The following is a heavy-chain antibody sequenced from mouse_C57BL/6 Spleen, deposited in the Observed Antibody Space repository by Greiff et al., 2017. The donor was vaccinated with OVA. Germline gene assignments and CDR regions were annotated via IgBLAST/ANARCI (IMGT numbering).Heavy chain of an antibody. CDR1: GFSLTSYG. CDR2: IWSGGST. CDR3: ARISYYGNLYYAMDY. V-gene: IGHV2-2*01. D-gene: IGHD2-10*01. J-gene: IGHJ4*01. Sequence: QVQLKQSGPGLVQPSQSLSITCTVSGFSLTSYGVHWVRQSPGKGLEWLGVIWSGGSTDYNAAFISRLSISKDNSKSQVFFKMNSLQADDTAIYYCARISYYGNLYYAMDYWGQGTSVTVSS.